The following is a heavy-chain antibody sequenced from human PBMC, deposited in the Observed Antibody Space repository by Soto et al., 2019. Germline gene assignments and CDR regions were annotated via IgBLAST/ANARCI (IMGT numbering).Heavy chain of an antibody. CDR1: GFTFDNYE. V-gene: IGHV3-48*03. J-gene: IGHJ4*02. Sequence: PGGSLRLSCAASGFTFDNYEMNWVRQAPGKGLEWVSYISSSGSMMYYADSVKGRFTISRDNAQNSLYLEMNSLRAEDTAVYYCATEDTNINNFDNWGQGTLVTVSS. CDR3: ATEDTNINNFDN. D-gene: IGHD2-15*01. CDR2: ISSSGSMM.